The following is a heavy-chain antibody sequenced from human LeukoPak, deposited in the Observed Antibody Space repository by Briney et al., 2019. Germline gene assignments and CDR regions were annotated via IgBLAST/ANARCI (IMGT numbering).Heavy chain of an antibody. Sequence: ASVKVSCKASGGTFSSYAISWVRQAPGQGLEWMGRIIPILGIANYAQKFQGRVTITADKSTSTAYMELSSLRSEDTAVYYCASRCSSTSCYGAVDAFDIWGQGTMVTVSS. D-gene: IGHD2-2*01. CDR1: GGTFSSYA. CDR2: IIPILGIA. CDR3: ASRCSSTSCYGAVDAFDI. V-gene: IGHV1-69*04. J-gene: IGHJ3*02.